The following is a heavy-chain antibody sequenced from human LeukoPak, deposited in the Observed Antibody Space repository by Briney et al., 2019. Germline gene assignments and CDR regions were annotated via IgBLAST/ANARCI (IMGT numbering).Heavy chain of an antibody. D-gene: IGHD2-21*01. V-gene: IGHV4-59*01. Sequence: PSETLSLTCTVSDGSISSYYWSWIRQPPGKGLEWIGYFYYGGSTNYNPSLKSRVTISVDTSKNQFSLELSSVTAADTAVYYCVRDDSGMDVWGQGTTVTVSS. CDR2: FYYGGST. J-gene: IGHJ6*02. CDR1: DGSISSYY. CDR3: VRDDSGMDV.